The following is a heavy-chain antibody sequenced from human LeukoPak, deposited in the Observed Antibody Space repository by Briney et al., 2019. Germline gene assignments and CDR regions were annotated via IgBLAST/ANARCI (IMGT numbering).Heavy chain of an antibody. CDR2: ISHSGST. V-gene: IGHV4-34*01. J-gene: IGHJ4*02. CDR3: ARDGLSLYGFDY. Sequence: SETLSLTCAVYGGSFSDYFWSWIRRPPGKGLEWIGEISHSGSTTYNPSLRSRVTISGDTSKKQFSLKLSSVTAADTAVYYCARDGLSLYGFDYWGQGTLVTVSS. CDR1: GGSFSDYF. D-gene: IGHD3-16*02.